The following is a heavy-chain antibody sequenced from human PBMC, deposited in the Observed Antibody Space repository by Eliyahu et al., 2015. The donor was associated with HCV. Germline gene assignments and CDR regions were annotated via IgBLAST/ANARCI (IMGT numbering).Heavy chain of an antibody. J-gene: IGHJ4*02. CDR1: GGSVRSSSSY. CDR3: ATFNGLPEYFLDS. D-gene: IGHD2-8*01. Sequence: QLQLQESGPGLVKPSETLSLTCSVSGGSVRSSSSYLGWIRQPPGKGLEWIGSIHSSGNTYYNPSLKSRVALSVDTSNNQVSLNLSSMTAADSAVYFCATFNGLPEYFLDSWGQGTLVTVSS. CDR2: IHSSGNT. V-gene: IGHV4-39*01.